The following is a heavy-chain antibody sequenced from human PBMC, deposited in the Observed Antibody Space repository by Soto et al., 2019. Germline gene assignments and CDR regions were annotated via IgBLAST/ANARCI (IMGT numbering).Heavy chain of an antibody. CDR2: IYHSAYT. J-gene: IGHJ4*02. CDR1: GGSISSGDYS. CDR3: ARASGDYGNYYLAS. Sequence: SETLSLTCAVSGGSISSGDYSWSWIRQPPGKGLEFIGYIYHSAYTYYIPSLKSRVTISVDGSKNQFSLKLNSVTAADTAVYYCARASGDYGNYYLASWGRGILATVSS. V-gene: IGHV4-30-2*01. D-gene: IGHD4-17*01.